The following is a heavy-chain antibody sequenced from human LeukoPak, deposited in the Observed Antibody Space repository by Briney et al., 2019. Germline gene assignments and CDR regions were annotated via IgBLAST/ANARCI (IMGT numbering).Heavy chain of an antibody. CDR3: ASTYDFRHYHYYYMDV. V-gene: IGHV4-31*03. J-gene: IGHJ6*03. D-gene: IGHD3-3*01. CDR1: GGSISSGGYY. CDR2: IYYSGST. Sequence: SETLSLTCTVSGGSISSGGYYWSWIRQHPGKGLEWIGYIYYSGSTYYNPSLKSRVTISVDTSKNQFSLKLSSVTAADTAVYYCASTYDFRHYHYYYMDVWGKGTTVTVSS.